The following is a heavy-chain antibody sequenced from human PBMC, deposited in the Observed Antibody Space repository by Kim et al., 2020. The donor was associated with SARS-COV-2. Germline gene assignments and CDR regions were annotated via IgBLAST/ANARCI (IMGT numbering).Heavy chain of an antibody. V-gene: IGHV3-72*01. J-gene: IGHJ3*02. CDR1: GFTFSDHY. CDR2: VRKKTNSYTT. Sequence: GGSPRLSCSASGFTFSDHYMDWVRQAPGKGLEWVGRVRKKTNSYTTEYAASVKGRFTISRDDSKNSLYLQMNSLRAEDTAVYHCARVVVRGVHAFDIWGQGTMVTVSS. CDR3: ARVVVRGVHAFDI. D-gene: IGHD3-10*01.